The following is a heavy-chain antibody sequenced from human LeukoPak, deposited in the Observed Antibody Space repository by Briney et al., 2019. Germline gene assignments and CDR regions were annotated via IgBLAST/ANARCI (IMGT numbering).Heavy chain of an antibody. J-gene: IGHJ4*02. D-gene: IGHD3-10*01. V-gene: IGHV3-23*01. CDR1: GFTFSSYG. Sequence: GGSLRLSCAASGFTFSSYGMSWVRQAPGKGLEWVSAISGSGGSTYYADSVKGRFTISRDNSKNTLYLQMNSLRAEDTAVYYCAKDFLRLLWFGETHYFDYWGQGTLVTVSS. CDR3: AKDFLRLLWFGETHYFDY. CDR2: ISGSGGST.